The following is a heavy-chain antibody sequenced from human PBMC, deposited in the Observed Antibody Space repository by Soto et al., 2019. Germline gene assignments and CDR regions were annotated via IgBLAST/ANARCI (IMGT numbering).Heavy chain of an antibody. CDR2: IYYSGST. CDR1: GGSISTGGYY. Sequence: SETLSLTCSVSGGSISTGGYYWSWIRQHPGKGLEWIGYIYYSGSTYYNPSLKSRVTMSVDTSKNQFSLDLKSVTPEDTAVYFCVRERFLTGDYTGLNGFDLWGQGTLVTVSS. V-gene: IGHV4-31*03. CDR3: VRERFLTGDYTGLNGFDL. J-gene: IGHJ4*02. D-gene: IGHD3-9*01.